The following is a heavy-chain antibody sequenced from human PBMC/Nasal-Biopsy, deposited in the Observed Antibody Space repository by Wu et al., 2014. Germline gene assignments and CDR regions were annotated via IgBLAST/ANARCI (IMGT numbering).Heavy chain of an antibody. V-gene: IGHV4-31*01. Sequence: TLSLTCTVSGGSISSGGYYWSWIRQHPGKGLEWIGYIYYSGSTYYNPSLKSLVTISVDTSKNQFSLKLSSVTAADTAVYYCARVRATPEKYFDLWGRGTLVTVSS. CDR2: IYYSGST. CDR1: GGSISSGGYY. J-gene: IGHJ2*01. D-gene: IGHD2-15*01. CDR3: ARVRATPEKYFDL.